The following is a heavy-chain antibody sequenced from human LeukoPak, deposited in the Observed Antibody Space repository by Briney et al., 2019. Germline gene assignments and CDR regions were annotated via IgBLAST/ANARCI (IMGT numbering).Heavy chain of an antibody. V-gene: IGHV1-8*01. CDR1: GYTFANYD. CDR3: ARGAPVAVFGPVYDEYIED. Sequence: ASVRVSCKTSGYTFANYDINWVRQATGQGLGWMGWMNPYSGNTGNDQKFQGRVLMTTNTSMTTAYMELRGLRSEDTAIYYCARGAPVAVFGPVYDEYIEDCSQGTVVAVSA. CDR2: MNPYSGNT. D-gene: IGHD3-3*01. J-gene: IGHJ4*02.